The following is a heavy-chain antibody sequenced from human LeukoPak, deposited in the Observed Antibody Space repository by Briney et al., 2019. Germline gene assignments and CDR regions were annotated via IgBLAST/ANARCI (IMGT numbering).Heavy chain of an antibody. Sequence: GGSLRLSCAASGFTFSTYTMNWVRQAPGKGLEWVSSISSSSTYIYYADSVKGRFTISRDNAKNSLYLQMNSLRAEDTAVYYCARDLGYSSGPNYWGQGTRVTVSS. J-gene: IGHJ4*02. D-gene: IGHD6-19*01. CDR3: ARDLGYSSGPNY. CDR1: GFTFSTYT. CDR2: ISSSSTYI. V-gene: IGHV3-21*01.